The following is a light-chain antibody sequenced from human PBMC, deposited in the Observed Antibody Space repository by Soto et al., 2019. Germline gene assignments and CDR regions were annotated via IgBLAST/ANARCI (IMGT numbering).Light chain of an antibody. CDR2: KAS. Sequence: DIQMTQSPSTLSASVRDRVTITCRASQSISSWLAWYQQKPGKAPKLLIYKASSLESGVPSRFSGSGSGTEFTLTISSLQPDDFATHYCQQYKSYPYTFGQGTKLEIK. V-gene: IGKV1-5*03. CDR3: QQYKSYPYT. J-gene: IGKJ2*01. CDR1: QSISSW.